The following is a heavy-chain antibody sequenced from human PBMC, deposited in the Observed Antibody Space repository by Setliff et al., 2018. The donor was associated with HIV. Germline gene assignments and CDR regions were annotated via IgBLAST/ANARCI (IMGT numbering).Heavy chain of an antibody. Sequence: GESLKISCRASGYTFTNYWIGWVRQMPWKGLEWMGIIYPGDSDTRYSPSFQGQVTLSADKSISTAYLQWSSLKASDTAMYYCARAGSFDPYYYMDVWGKGTTVTVSS. CDR2: IYPGDSDT. J-gene: IGHJ6*03. V-gene: IGHV5-51*01. CDR1: GYTFTNYW. D-gene: IGHD3-10*01. CDR3: ARAGSFDPYYYMDV.